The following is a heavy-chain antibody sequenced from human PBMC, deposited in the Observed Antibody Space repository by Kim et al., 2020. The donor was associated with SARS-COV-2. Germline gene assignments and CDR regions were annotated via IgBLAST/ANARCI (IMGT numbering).Heavy chain of an antibody. Sequence: GESLKISCKGSGYSFTSYWISWVRQMPGKGLEWMGRIDPSDSYTNYSPSFQGHVTISADKSISTAYLQWSSLKASDTAMYYCASRYYYDSSALGVYYYYGMDVWGQGTTVTVSS. CDR2: IDPSDSYT. J-gene: IGHJ6*02. D-gene: IGHD3-22*01. CDR1: GYSFTSYW. V-gene: IGHV5-10-1*01. CDR3: ASRYYYDSSALGVYYYYGMDV.